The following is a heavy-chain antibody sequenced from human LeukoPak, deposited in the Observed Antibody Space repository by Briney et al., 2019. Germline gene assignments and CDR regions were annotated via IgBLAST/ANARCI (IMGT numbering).Heavy chain of an antibody. D-gene: IGHD4-17*01. J-gene: IGHJ4*02. Sequence: GGSLRLSCRASGFSVDSVFMNLVRRPPGKGLEWVSFIMPGGHIDYTDSVKGRFTISRDSFKNTLSLQMNSLRVDDSAVYYCARGNSATTTFDFWGQGTLVTVSS. CDR1: GFSVDSVF. CDR3: ARGNSATTTFDF. CDR2: IMPGGHI. V-gene: IGHV3-66*01.